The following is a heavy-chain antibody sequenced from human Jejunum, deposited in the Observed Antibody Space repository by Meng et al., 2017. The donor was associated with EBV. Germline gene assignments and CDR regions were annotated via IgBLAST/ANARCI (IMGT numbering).Heavy chain of an antibody. CDR2: IYYSGST. CDR3: ARRLGVVVPTASDY. J-gene: IGHJ4*02. CDR1: GGSXXSSAYY. V-gene: IGHV4-39*01. D-gene: IGHD2-15*01. Sequence: QLQLQESGPGLVEPSXXLSVTXSVSGGSXXSSAYYWGWIRQPPGKGPEWIGNIYYSGSTSYSVTTYYNPSLKSRVTISVDTSKRQFSLKLSSVTAADTAVYYCARRLGVVVPTASDYWGQGTLVTVSS.